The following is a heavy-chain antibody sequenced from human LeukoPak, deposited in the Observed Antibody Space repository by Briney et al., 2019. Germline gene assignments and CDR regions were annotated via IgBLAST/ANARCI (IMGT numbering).Heavy chain of an antibody. D-gene: IGHD3-10*01. CDR1: GYTFTNYY. CDR3: AREVTMVRGVMGY. CDR2: INPSGGST. Sequence: ASVKVSCKASGYTFTNYYIHWVRQAPGQGLAWMGIINPSGGSTSYAQKFQGRVTMTRDMSTSTAYMELSSLRSEDTAVYYCAREVTMVRGVMGYWGQGTLVTVSS. J-gene: IGHJ4*02. V-gene: IGHV1-46*01.